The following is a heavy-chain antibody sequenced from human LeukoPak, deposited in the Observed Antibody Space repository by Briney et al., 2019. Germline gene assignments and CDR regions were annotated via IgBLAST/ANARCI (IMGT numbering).Heavy chain of an antibody. V-gene: IGHV5-51*01. J-gene: IGHJ4*02. D-gene: IGHD2-8*01. CDR3: VRPYCTTDIC. CDR1: GYSFTNYW. CDR2: IYPRDSDT. Sequence: GESLKISCKGSGYSFTNYWIGWVRQMPGKGMEWMRIIYPRDSDTRYSPSFQGHVTISADQSISTAYLHWSSLRASDTAIYYCVRPYCTTDICWGQGTLVTVSS.